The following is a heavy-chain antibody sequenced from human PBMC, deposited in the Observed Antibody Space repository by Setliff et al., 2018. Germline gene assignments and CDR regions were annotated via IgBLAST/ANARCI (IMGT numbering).Heavy chain of an antibody. V-gene: IGHV4-39*01. Sequence: SETLSLTCTVSDDSFTSSRYYWGWIRQAPGSGLEWIGRISYSGTPYYNASVESRVTISIDTSRNQFSLELRSVTVADTATYYCVRPGGTTVVARHFDYWGAGILVTVSS. CDR3: VRPGGTTVVARHFDY. J-gene: IGHJ4*01. CDR2: ISYSGTP. D-gene: IGHD2-15*01. CDR1: DDSFTSSRYY.